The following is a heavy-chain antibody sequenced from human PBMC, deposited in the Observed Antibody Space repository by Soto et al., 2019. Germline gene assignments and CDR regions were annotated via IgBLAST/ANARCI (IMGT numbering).Heavy chain of an antibody. V-gene: IGHV1-46*01. CDR3: ARDLYNVGYDFWSGDDPRALHYYYGMDV. D-gene: IGHD3-3*01. Sequence: RASVKVSCKASGYTFTSYYMHWVRQAPGQGLEWMGIINPSGGSTSYAQKFQGRVTMTRDTSTSTVYMELSSLRSEDTAVYCCARDLYNVGYDFWSGDDPRALHYYYGMDVWGQGTTVPVSS. J-gene: IGHJ6*02. CDR1: GYTFTSYY. CDR2: INPSGGST.